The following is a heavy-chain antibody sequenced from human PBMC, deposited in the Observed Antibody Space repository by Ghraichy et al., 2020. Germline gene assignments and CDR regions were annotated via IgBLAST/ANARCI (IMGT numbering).Heavy chain of an antibody. CDR1: GGSFSGYY. V-gene: IGHV4-34*01. D-gene: IGHD3-3*01. Sequence: SETLSLTCAVYGGSFSGYYWSWIRQPPGKGLEWIGEINHSGSTNYNPSLKSRVTISVDTSKNQFSLKLSSVTAADTAVYYCARYGQFYDFWSGYAEKNWFDPWGQGTLVTVSS. CDR3: ARYGQFYDFWSGYAEKNWFDP. CDR2: INHSGST. J-gene: IGHJ5*02.